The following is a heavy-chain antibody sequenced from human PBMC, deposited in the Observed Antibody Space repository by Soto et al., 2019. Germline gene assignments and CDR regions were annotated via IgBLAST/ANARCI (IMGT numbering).Heavy chain of an antibody. CDR3: TTEWVRGIWVSSSTMRYGMDV. CDR1: GFTFSNAW. CDR2: IKSKTDGGTT. Sequence: EVQLVESGGGLVKPGGSLRLSCAASGFTFSNAWMSWVRQAPGKGLEWVGRIKSKTDGGTTDYAAPVKGRFTISRDDSKNTLYLQMNSLKTEDTAVYYCTTEWVRGIWVSSSTMRYGMDVWGQGTTVTVSS. D-gene: IGHD3-10*01. V-gene: IGHV3-15*01. J-gene: IGHJ6*02.